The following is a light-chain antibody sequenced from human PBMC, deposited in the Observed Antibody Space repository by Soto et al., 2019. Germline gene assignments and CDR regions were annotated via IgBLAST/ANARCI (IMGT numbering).Light chain of an antibody. Sequence: QSVLTQPPSASGTPGQRVTISCSGSSSNIGDNTIDWYQQFPGTAPKILVYGNDKRPSGVPDRISGSKSGTSASLAISGLQSEDEADYFCASWDDSLHGWLFGGGTKLTVL. J-gene: IGLJ3*02. CDR1: SSNIGDNT. V-gene: IGLV1-44*01. CDR2: GND. CDR3: ASWDDSLHGWL.